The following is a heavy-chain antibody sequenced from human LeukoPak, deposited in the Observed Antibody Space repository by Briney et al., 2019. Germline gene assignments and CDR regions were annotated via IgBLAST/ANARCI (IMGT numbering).Heavy chain of an antibody. Sequence: PGGSLRLSCAASGFTFSSYSMNWVRQAPGKGLEWVAVISYDGSNKYYADSVKGRFTISRDNSKNTLYLQMNSLRAEDTAVYYCAREKDTAMDYWGQGTLVTVSS. CDR1: GFTFSSYS. J-gene: IGHJ4*02. D-gene: IGHD5-18*01. CDR3: AREKDTAMDY. V-gene: IGHV3-30*03. CDR2: ISYDGSNK.